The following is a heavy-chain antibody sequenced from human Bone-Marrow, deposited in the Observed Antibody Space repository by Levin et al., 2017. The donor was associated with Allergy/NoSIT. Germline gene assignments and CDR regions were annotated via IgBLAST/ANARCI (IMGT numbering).Heavy chain of an antibody. CDR3: ARGRMVVTLGNYYGMDV. J-gene: IGHJ6*02. CDR1: GYIFTTYG. Sequence: GESLKISCKTSGYIFTTYGITWLRQAPGQGPEWMGWISVYNGQTNYAQKVQGRVTMTTDTSTSTVYMELRSLRSDDTAVYYCARGRMVVTLGNYYGMDVWGQGTTVTVSS. D-gene: IGHD2-21*02. V-gene: IGHV1-18*01. CDR2: ISVYNGQT.